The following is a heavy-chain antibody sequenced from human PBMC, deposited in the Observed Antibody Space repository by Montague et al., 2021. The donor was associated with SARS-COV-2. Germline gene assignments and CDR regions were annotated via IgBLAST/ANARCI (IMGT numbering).Heavy chain of an antibody. CDR3: ARGGSFCFAVVCYLPRSGFDS. V-gene: IGHV4-34*01. CDR2: INHSGTT. CDR1: YGSFSGYY. Sequence: SETLSLTCTVYYGSFSGYYWSWIRQAPGKGLEWIGEINHSGTTNYNPSLKSRVTMSVDTSKNQFSLNLTSVSAADTAVYYCARGGSFCFAVVCYLPRSGFDSWGQGTLVTVSS. J-gene: IGHJ5*01. D-gene: IGHD2-8*01.